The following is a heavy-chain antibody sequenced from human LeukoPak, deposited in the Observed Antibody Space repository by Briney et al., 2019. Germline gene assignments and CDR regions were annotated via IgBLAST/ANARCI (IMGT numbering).Heavy chain of an antibody. CDR2: MSGRGGST. D-gene: IGHD6-13*01. V-gene: IGHV3-23*01. CDR3: AKSLYINSWYLGFDY. Sequence: GGSLRLSCAASGFTFSSYAMNWVRQAPGKGLEWVSAMSGRGGSTYYADSVKGRFTISRDNSKNALYLQMNSLRAEDTAVYYCAKSLYINSWYLGFDYWGQGTLVTVSS. CDR1: GFTFSSYA. J-gene: IGHJ4*02.